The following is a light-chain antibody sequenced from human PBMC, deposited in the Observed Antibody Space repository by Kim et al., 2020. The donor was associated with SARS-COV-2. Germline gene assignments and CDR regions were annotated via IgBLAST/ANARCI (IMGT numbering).Light chain of an antibody. V-gene: IGKV1-5*01. CDR2: GAS. CDR1: QSISYL. CDR3: QQYNTYSRT. J-gene: IGKJ1*01. Sequence: ASVGDRVTITCRASQSISYLLALYPQKPGKAPKLLIYGASRLESGVPSRFSGSGSGTEFTLTISSLQPDDFAPYYCQQYNTYSRTFGQGTKVDIK.